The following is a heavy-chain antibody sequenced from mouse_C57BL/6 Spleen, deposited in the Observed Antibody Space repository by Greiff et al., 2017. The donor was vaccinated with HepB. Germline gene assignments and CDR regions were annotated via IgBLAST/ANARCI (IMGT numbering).Heavy chain of an antibody. Sequence: QVQLQQPGAELVKPGASVKVSCKASGYTFTSYWMHWVKQRPGQGLEWIGRIHPSDSDTNYNQKFKGKATLTVDKSSSTAYMQLSSLTSEDSAVYYCAMRDYGSSYVYWYFDVWGTGTTVTVSS. V-gene: IGHV1-74*01. J-gene: IGHJ1*03. CDR2: IHPSDSDT. CDR1: GYTFTSYW. D-gene: IGHD1-1*01. CDR3: AMRDYGSSYVYWYFDV.